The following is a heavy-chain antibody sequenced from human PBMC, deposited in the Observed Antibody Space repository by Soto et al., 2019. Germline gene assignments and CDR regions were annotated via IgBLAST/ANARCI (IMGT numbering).Heavy chain of an antibody. CDR3: ARYYYDNKVFDY. CDR1: GGSITSGDYY. D-gene: IGHD3-22*01. J-gene: IGHJ4*02. CDR2: IYISGKT. Sequence: SETKSVPCSVSGGSITSGDYYWSWIRQPPGKGLEWVGYIYISGKTYYNPYLKSRVIMSMDTSQNQFSLKLTSVTAADRAVYYCARYYYDNKVFDYWGQGTLVTVSS. V-gene: IGHV4-30-4*02.